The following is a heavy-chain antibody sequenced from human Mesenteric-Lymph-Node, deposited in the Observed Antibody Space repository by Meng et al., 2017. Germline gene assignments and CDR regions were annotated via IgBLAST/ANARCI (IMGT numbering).Heavy chain of an antibody. Sequence: QLQLVESWGGFVKPGGSLRLSCAASGFTFRDHYMTWIRPAPGKRLEWLAYISTGATTIDYADSLKGRFTISRDDSKNSLYLQMNSLRDDDSALYFCARGHWGLDYWGQGTLVTVSS. V-gene: IGHV3-11*01. CDR3: ARGHWGLDY. CDR2: ISTGATTI. CDR1: GFTFRDHY. D-gene: IGHD7-27*01. J-gene: IGHJ4*02.